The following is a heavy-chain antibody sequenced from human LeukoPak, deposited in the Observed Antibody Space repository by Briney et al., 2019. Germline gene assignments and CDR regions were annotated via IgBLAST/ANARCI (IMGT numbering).Heavy chain of an antibody. J-gene: IGHJ4*02. CDR3: ARGAHKRDDYGGFFDY. V-gene: IGHV3-30*04. CDR2: ISYDGSKK. CDR1: GFIFSNYA. Sequence: GGSLRLSRAASGFIFSNYAIHWVRQAPGKGLEWVAVISYDGSKKSYADSVKGRFTISRDNSKNTLYVQMNSLRAEDTAVYYCARGAHKRDDYGGFFDYWGQGTLVTVSS. D-gene: IGHD4-23*01.